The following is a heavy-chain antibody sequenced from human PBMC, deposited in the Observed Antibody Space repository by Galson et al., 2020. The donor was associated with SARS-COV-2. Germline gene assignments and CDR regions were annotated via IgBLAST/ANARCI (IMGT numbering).Heavy chain of an antibody. V-gene: IGHV3-15*01. D-gene: IGHD3-10*01. J-gene: IGHJ4*02. CDR2: IKANTDGGTA. Sequence: GGSLRLSCVGSGFTFSNAWMRWVRQAPGKGLEWVGRIKANTDGGTADFAASVEGRFTMSRDNSKNTVFLQMNNLQTEDPSVYYCTTGRLMVRGVIGDYWGQGSLVTFSS. CDR3: TTGRLMVRGVIGDY. CDR1: GFTFSNAW.